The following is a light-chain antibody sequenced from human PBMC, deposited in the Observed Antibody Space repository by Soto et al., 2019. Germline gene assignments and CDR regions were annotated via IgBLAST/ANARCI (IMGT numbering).Light chain of an antibody. V-gene: IGKV3-15*01. Sequence: EIVMTQSPATLSVSPGERVTLSCRASQNVSSNLAWYQQKPGQAPRLLISDTSIRAAGIPARFSGSGSGTEFTVTISSLRSEDFAVYYCQQYNNWPPWTFGQGTKVDIK. J-gene: IGKJ1*01. CDR3: QQYNNWPPWT. CDR1: QNVSSN. CDR2: DTS.